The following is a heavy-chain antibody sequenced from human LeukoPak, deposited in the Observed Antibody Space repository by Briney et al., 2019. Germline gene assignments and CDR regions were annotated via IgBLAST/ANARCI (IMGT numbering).Heavy chain of an antibody. CDR3: ASHGAGATYYYYYYMDV. V-gene: IGHV4-61*02. J-gene: IGHJ6*03. D-gene: IGHD1-26*01. CDR2: IYTSGST. Sequence: PSETLSLTCTVSGDSISSGSYYWSWIRQPAGKGLEWIGRIYTSGSTNYNPSLKSRVTISVDTSKNQFSLKLNSVTAADAALYYCASHGAGATYYYYYYMDVWGKGTTVTISS. CDR1: GDSISSGSYY.